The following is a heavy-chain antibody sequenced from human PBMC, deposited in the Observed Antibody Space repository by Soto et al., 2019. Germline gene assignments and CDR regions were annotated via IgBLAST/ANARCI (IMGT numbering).Heavy chain of an antibody. Sequence: EVELVESGGGLVQPGGSLRLSCAASTFTISSYSMDWVRQAPGKGLEWGSYMGNNGRTIYYADAVKGRFTMSRDSARNTLFLQMNSLRDEDTAVYYCARDGRRGYDMDVWGQGTTVTVSS. CDR1: TFTISSYS. D-gene: IGHD3-10*01. CDR3: ARDGRRGYDMDV. J-gene: IGHJ6*02. CDR2: MGNNGRTI. V-gene: IGHV3-48*02.